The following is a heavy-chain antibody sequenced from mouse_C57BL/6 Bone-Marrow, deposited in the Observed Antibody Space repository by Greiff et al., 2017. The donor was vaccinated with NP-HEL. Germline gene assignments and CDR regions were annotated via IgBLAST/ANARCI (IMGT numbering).Heavy chain of an antibody. D-gene: IGHD3-3*01. Sequence: EVMLVESEGGLVQPGSSMKLSCTASGFTFSDYYMAWVRQVPEKGLEWVANINYDGSSTYYLDSLKSRFIISRDNAKNILYLQMSSLKSEDTATYYCARAGLGLFDYWGQGTTLTVSS. J-gene: IGHJ2*01. V-gene: IGHV5-16*01. CDR2: INYDGSST. CDR3: ARAGLGLFDY. CDR1: GFTFSDYY.